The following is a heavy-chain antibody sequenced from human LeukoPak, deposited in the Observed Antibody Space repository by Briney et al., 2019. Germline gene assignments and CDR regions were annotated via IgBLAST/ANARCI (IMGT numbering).Heavy chain of an antibody. CDR1: GFTFDDYA. CDR2: ISWNSGSI. Sequence: GVSLRVSCAASGFTFDDYAMHWVRQAPGKRLEWVSGISWNSGSIGYADSVKGRFTISRDNAKNSLYLQMNSLRAEDTALYYCAKDIRVYYYYGMDVWGQGTTVTASS. J-gene: IGHJ6*02. V-gene: IGHV3-9*01. CDR3: AKDIRVYYYYGMDV.